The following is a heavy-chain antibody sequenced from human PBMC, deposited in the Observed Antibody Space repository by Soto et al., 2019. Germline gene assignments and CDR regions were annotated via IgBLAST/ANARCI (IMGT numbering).Heavy chain of an antibody. D-gene: IGHD3-22*01. Sequence: NPSETLSLTCAVYGGSFSDYYWTWIRQPPGKGLEWIGEINHSGTTNYNPSLKSRVTTSVDTSKNQFSLKLRSVTAADTAVYYCARVSDNSGYFLPYWGQGMLVTVSS. CDR2: INHSGTT. CDR1: GGSFSDYY. V-gene: IGHV4-34*01. CDR3: ARVSDNSGYFLPY. J-gene: IGHJ4*02.